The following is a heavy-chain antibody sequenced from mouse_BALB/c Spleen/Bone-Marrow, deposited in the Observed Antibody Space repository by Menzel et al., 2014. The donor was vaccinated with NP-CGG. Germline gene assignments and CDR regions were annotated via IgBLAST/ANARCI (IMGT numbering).Heavy chain of an antibody. CDR1: GFTFSSYT. V-gene: IGHV5-12-2*01. Sequence: EVMLVESGGGLVQPGGSLKLSCAASGFTFSSYTMSWVRQTPEKRLERVAYISNGGGSTYHPDTVKGRFTISRDNAKNTLYLQMSSLKSEDTAMYYCARQIYFPYFDYWGQGTTLTVSS. D-gene: IGHD2-1*01. CDR2: ISNGGGST. J-gene: IGHJ2*01. CDR3: ARQIYFPYFDY.